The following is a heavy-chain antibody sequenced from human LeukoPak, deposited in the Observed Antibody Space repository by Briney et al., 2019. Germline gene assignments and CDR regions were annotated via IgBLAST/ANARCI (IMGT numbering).Heavy chain of an antibody. D-gene: IGHD6-13*01. J-gene: IGHJ4*01. CDR1: GGSISSGGYS. CDR3: CSYIAAPRTRGFYY. CDR2: IYHSGST. Sequence: PSQTLSLTCAVSGGSISSGGYSWSWIRQPPGKGLEWIGYIYHSGSTYYNPSLKSRVTISVDRSKNQFSLKLSSVTAADTAVYYGCSYIAAPRTRGFYYCGHGTLVTGSS. V-gene: IGHV4-30-2*01.